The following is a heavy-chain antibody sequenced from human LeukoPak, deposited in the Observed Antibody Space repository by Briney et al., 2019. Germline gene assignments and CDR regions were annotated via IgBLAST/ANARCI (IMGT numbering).Heavy chain of an antibody. CDR1: GYTFTNYD. Sequence: AAVKVSCKASGYTFTNYDINWMRQATGQGLEWMGWMNPNSGNTGYAQKFQGRVTITRNPSISTAYMEMSSLRYEDTAVYYCARALGPAGYRWWFDPWGQGTLVTVSS. J-gene: IGHJ5*02. CDR3: ARALGPAGYRWWFDP. D-gene: IGHD2-2*01. CDR2: MNPNSGNT. V-gene: IGHV1-8*03.